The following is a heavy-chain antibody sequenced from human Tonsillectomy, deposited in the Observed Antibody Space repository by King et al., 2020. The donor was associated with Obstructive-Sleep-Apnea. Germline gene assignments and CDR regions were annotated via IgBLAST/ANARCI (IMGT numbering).Heavy chain of an antibody. CDR3: ASGAVSYGDYDY. CDR1: GGSFSVYS. D-gene: IGHD4-17*01. V-gene: IGHV4-34*01. CDR2: INHSGSA. Sequence: VQLQQWGAGLLKPSETLSLTCAVYGGSFSVYSLSWIRQPPGKGLEWIGEINHSGSATYNPSLKNRVTISVDTSKNQFSLKLSSVTAADTAVYYCASGAVSYGDYDYWGQGTLVTVSS. J-gene: IGHJ4*02.